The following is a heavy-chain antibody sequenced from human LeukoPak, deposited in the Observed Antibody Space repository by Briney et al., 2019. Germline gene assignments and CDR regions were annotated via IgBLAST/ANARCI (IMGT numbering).Heavy chain of an antibody. CDR2: ISWNSGSI. Sequence: PGGSLRLSCAASGFTFDDYAMHWVRQAPGKGLEWVSGISWNSGSIGYADSVKGRFTISRDNAKISLYLQMNSLRAEDTALYYCAKDGTTSAWNYSYHMDVWGKGTTVTVSS. J-gene: IGHJ6*03. CDR1: GFTFDDYA. CDR3: AKDGTTSAWNYSYHMDV. V-gene: IGHV3-9*01. D-gene: IGHD1-14*01.